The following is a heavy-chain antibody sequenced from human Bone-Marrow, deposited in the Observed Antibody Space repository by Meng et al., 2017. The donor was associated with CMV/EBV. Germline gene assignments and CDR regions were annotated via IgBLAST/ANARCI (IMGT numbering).Heavy chain of an antibody. Sequence: GESLKISCVASGFTFSTDWMHWVRQAPGKGPVWVARVKGDGSGTNYADFVKGRFTISRDNAKNTVFLQMNSLRAEDTAVYYCASSRSGSYYGMDVWGQGTTVTVSS. CDR2: VKGDGSGT. CDR1: GFTFSTDW. V-gene: IGHV3-74*01. D-gene: IGHD1-26*01. CDR3: ASSRSGSYYGMDV. J-gene: IGHJ6*02.